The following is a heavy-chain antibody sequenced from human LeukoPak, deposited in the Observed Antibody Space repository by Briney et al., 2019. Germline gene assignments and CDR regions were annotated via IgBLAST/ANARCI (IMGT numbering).Heavy chain of an antibody. CDR3: AKDGGILTGYYLYNWFDP. D-gene: IGHD3-9*01. J-gene: IGHJ5*02. V-gene: IGHV3-30*18. CDR2: ISYDEGTI. CDR1: GFSFSTYA. Sequence: GGSLRLSCAASGFSFSTYAMHWVRQAPGKGLEWVAVISYDEGTIFYADSVKGRFTISRDNSKSTLYLQMNSLRAEDTAVYYCAKDGGILTGYYLYNWFDPWGQGTLVTVSS.